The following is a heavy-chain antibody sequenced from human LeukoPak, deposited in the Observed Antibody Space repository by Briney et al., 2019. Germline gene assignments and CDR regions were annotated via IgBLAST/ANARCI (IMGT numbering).Heavy chain of an antibody. D-gene: IGHD3-10*01. CDR1: GGSISSGSYY. CDR3: ARAANYYGSGSYFEGTFDY. J-gene: IGHJ4*02. Sequence: SETLSLTCTVSGGSISSGSYYWSWIRQPAGKGLEWIARIYTSGSTNYNPSLKSRVTISVDTSKNQFSLKLSSVTAADTAVYYCARAANYYGSGSYFEGTFDYWGQGSLVTVSS. V-gene: IGHV4-61*02. CDR2: IYTSGST.